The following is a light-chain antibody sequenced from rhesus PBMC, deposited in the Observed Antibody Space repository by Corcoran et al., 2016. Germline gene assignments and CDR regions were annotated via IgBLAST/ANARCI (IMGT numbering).Light chain of an antibody. CDR2: GAS. CDR1: QSVSSY. CDR3: YQHSSGYS. J-gene: IGKJ2*01. Sequence: QVILTQSPATLSLSPGERATLSCRASQSVSSYLAWYQQKPGQAPRLLISGASSRATGIPDRFSGSGSWTDCTRTISSLGPEDVGVYHCYQHSSGYSFGQGTKVEIK. V-gene: IGKV3-10*01.